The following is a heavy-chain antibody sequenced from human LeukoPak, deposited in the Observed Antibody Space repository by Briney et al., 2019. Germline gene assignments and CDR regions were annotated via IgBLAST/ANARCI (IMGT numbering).Heavy chain of an antibody. V-gene: IGHV3-21*01. D-gene: IGHD5-12*01. Sequence: GGSLRLSCAASAFTFSSYSMNWVRQAPGKGLEWVSSISSSSSYIYYADSVKGRFTISRDNAKNSLYLQMNSLRAEDTAVYYCASIVYSGYDSNDYWGQGTLVTVSS. CDR1: AFTFSSYS. J-gene: IGHJ4*02. CDR3: ASIVYSGYDSNDY. CDR2: ISSSSSYI.